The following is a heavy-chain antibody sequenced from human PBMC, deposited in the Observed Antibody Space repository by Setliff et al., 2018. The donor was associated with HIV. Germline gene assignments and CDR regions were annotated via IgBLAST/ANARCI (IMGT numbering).Heavy chain of an antibody. V-gene: IGHV4-61*01. Sequence: PSETLSLTCTVSGGSVSTGNYYWNWIRLPPGKGQEWIGYIFYSGSTNYNPSLKSRVTISVDTSKNQFSLRLNSVTAADTAIYYCTRRGADSYYPRPLDVWGKGTTVTVSS. CDR1: GGSVSTGNYY. D-gene: IGHD3-10*01. CDR3: TRRGADSYYPRPLDV. CDR2: IFYSGST. J-gene: IGHJ6*04.